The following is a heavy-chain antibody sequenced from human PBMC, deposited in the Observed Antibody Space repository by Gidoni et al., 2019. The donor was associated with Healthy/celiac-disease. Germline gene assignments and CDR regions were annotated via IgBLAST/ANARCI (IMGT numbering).Heavy chain of an antibody. CDR1: GFTFSSYG. CDR3: AREDLDCFDY. D-gene: IGHD2-21*02. CDR2: IWYYGSNK. J-gene: IGHJ4*02. Sequence: QVQLVESGGGVVQPGRSLRRSCAAAGFTFSSYGMHWVRQAPGKGLEWVAVIWYYGSNKYYADSVKGRFTISRDNSKNTLYLQMNSLRAEDTAVYYCAREDLDCFDYWGQGTLVTVSS. V-gene: IGHV3-33*01.